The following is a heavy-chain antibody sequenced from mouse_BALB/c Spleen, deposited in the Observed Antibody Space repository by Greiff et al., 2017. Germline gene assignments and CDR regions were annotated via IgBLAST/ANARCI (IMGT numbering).Heavy chain of an antibody. CDR1: GYSITSDYA. CDR3: ARGIYYDYYGGYAMDY. J-gene: IGHJ4*01. Sequence: EVMLVESGPGLVKPSQSLSLTCTVTGYSITSDYAWNWIRQFPGNKLEWMGYISYSGSTSYNPSLKSRISITRDTSKNQFFLQLNSVTTEDTATYYCARGIYYDYYGGYAMDYWGQGTSVTVSS. V-gene: IGHV3-2*02. D-gene: IGHD2-4*01. CDR2: ISYSGST.